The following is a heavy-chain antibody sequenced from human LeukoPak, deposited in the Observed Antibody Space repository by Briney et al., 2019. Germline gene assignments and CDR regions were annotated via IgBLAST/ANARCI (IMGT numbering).Heavy chain of an antibody. CDR2: ISSSSSYI. Sequence: GGSLRLSCAASGFTFSSYSMNWVRQAPGKGLEWVSSISSSSSYIYYADSVKGRFTISRDNAKNSLYLQMNSLRAEDTAVYYCARGDIVVVPAADFWGQGTLVTVSS. V-gene: IGHV3-21*01. D-gene: IGHD2-2*01. CDR3: ARGDIVVVPAADF. CDR1: GFTFSSYS. J-gene: IGHJ4*02.